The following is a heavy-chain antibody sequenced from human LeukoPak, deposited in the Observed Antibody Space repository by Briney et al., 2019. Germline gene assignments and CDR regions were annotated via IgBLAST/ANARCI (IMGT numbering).Heavy chain of an antibody. Sequence: AGGSLRLSCAASGFTFSDYYMSWIRQAPWKGLEWVSYISSSGSTIYYADSVKGRFTISRDNAKNSLYLQMNSLRAEDTAVYYCAGMLYSSGWYDYWGQGTLVTVSS. CDR3: AGMLYSSGWYDY. J-gene: IGHJ4*02. CDR2: ISSSGSTI. CDR1: GFTFSDYY. D-gene: IGHD6-19*01. V-gene: IGHV3-11*01.